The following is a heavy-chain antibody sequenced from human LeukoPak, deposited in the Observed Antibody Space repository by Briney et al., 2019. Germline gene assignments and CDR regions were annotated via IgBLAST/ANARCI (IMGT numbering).Heavy chain of an antibody. V-gene: IGHV4-4*02. CDR2: IYHSGNT. J-gene: IGHJ6*03. CDR3: ARVVSSSWDYYYYMDV. Sequence: SGTLSLTCAVSGGSISSSNWWSWVRQPPGKGLEWIGEIYHSGNTNSNPSLKSRVTISADTSKNQISLKLSSVTAADAAVYYCARVVSSSWDYYYYMDVWGKGTTVTISS. D-gene: IGHD6-13*01. CDR1: GGSISSSNW.